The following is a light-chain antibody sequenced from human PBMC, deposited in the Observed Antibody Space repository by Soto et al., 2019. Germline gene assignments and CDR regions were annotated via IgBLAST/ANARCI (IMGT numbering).Light chain of an antibody. CDR1: QSISSY. Sequence: DIQMTQSPSSLSESVGDRVTINCRSSQSISSYLHWYQQKPGKAPKLLIYAASSLQSGVPSRFSASGSGTDFTLTSSSLQPEDLANYSGQRSFITPLTFGGGTKVEIK. J-gene: IGKJ4*01. CDR2: AAS. V-gene: IGKV1-39*01. CDR3: QRSFITPLT.